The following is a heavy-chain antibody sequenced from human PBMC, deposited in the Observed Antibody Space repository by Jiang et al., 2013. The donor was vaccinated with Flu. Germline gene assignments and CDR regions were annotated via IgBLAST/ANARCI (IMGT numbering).Heavy chain of an antibody. CDR3: ARSDIVGATGLNSYYFDY. Sequence: LLKPSETLSLTCAVYGGSFSGYYWSWIRQPPGKGLEWIGEINHSGSTNYNPSLKSRVTISVDTSKNQFSLKLSSVTAADTAVYYCARSDIVGATGLNSYYFDYWGQGTLVTVSS. V-gene: IGHV4-34*01. J-gene: IGHJ4*02. CDR2: INHSGST. CDR1: GGSFSGYY. D-gene: IGHD1-26*01.